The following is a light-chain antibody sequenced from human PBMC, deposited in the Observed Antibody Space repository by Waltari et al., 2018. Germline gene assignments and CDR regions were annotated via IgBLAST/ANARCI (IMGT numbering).Light chain of an antibody. Sequence: QSVLTQPPSVSGAPGQGVSISRTGNGANLGAGYDVHRYQQHPGKAPKLLIYGTSTRPPGVPDRFFGSQSGTSASLAITALQAEDEAEYYCQSYDTSLSVVFGGGTKLTVL. CDR2: GTS. V-gene: IGLV1-40*01. J-gene: IGLJ2*01. CDR3: QSYDTSLSVV. CDR1: GANLGAGYD.